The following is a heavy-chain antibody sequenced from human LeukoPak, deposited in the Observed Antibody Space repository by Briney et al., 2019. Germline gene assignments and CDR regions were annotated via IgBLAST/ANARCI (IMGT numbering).Heavy chain of an antibody. J-gene: IGHJ4*02. CDR2: IWFDGSTE. V-gene: IGHV3-33*01. CDR3: ARDQGTGRNGFRYYFDY. CDR1: GFTFSSYG. D-gene: IGHD1-1*01. Sequence: PGRSLRLSCAASGFTFSSYGMHWVRQAPGKGLEWVALIWFDGSTEDYADSVKGRFTISRDNSQNTVYLQMNSLRAEDTAVYFCARDQGTGRNGFRYYFDYWGQGTLVTVSS.